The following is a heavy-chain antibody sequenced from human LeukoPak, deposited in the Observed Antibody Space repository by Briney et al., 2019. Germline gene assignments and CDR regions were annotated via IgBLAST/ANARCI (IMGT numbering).Heavy chain of an antibody. CDR2: IYPGDSDT. CDR3: ARGTTGGTYRDAFDI. V-gene: IGHV5-51*01. D-gene: IGHD3-16*02. Sequence: GESLKISCKGSGYSFTNYWIGWVRQMPGKGLEWMGIIYPGDSDTRYSPSFQGQVTISADKSISTAYLQWSSLKASDTAMYYCARGTTGGTYRDAFDIWGQGTMVTVSS. CDR1: GYSFTNYW. J-gene: IGHJ3*02.